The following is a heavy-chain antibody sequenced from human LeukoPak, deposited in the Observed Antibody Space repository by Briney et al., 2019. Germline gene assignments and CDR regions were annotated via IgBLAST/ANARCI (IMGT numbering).Heavy chain of an antibody. V-gene: IGHV4-34*08. D-gene: IGHD3-10*01. J-gene: IGHJ3*02. CDR1: GGTFSGYY. Sequence: PSETLSLTCAVYGGTFSGYYWSWIRQPPGKGLEWIGEINHSGSTNYNPSLKSRVTISVDTSRNQFSLKLNSVTAADTAVYYCAKSNGYGLVDIWGQGTMVTVSS. CDR2: INHSGST. CDR3: AKSNGYGLVDI.